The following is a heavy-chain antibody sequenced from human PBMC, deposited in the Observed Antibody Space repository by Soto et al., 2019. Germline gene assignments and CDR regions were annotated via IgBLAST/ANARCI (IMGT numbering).Heavy chain of an antibody. CDR3: ARDISKFGGVINY. V-gene: IGHV1-2*02. J-gene: IGHJ4*02. CDR1: GYTFTGYY. Sequence: ASVKVSCKASGYTFTGYYMHWVRQAPGQGLEWMGWINPNSGGTNYAQKFQGRVTMTRDTSISTAYMELSRLRSDDTAVYYCARDISKFGGVINYWGQGTLVTVSS. CDR2: INPNSGGT. D-gene: IGHD3-16*02.